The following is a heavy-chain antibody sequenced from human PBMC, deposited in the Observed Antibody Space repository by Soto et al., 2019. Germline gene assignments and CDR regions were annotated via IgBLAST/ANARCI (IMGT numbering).Heavy chain of an antibody. D-gene: IGHD3-16*02. J-gene: IGHJ4*02. V-gene: IGHV3-7*01. CDR2: IKEDGSEK. CDR3: ARDYQNF. Sequence: GGYLRHPYAASAFTFSSYWMSLVRQAPGKGLEWVANIKEDGSEKHYVDSVKGRFTISRDNAKNSVYLQMNSLRAEDTAVYYCARDYQNFWGQGT. CDR1: AFTFSSYW.